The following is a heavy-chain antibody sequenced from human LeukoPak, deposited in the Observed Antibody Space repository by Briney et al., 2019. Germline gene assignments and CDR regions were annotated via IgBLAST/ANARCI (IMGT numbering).Heavy chain of an antibody. CDR2: ISSSGDSA. CDR1: GFTFSRYA. CDR3: VKLGTLGGTYGPFDY. V-gene: IGHV3-64D*06. J-gene: IGHJ4*02. Sequence: GGSLRLSCSASGFTFSRYAMHWVRQAPGKGLEYVSGISSSGDSAYYADSVKGRITISRDNSRNTLYLQMSSLRAENTAVYYCVKLGTLGGTYGPFDYWGQGTLVTVSS. D-gene: IGHD1-26*01.